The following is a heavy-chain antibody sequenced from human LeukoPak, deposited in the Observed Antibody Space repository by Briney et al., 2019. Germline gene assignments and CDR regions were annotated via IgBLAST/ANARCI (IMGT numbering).Heavy chain of an antibody. CDR1: GYTFTGYY. Sequence: ASVKVSCKASGYTFTGYYMHWVRQAPGQGLEWMGWINPNSGGTNYAQKFQGRVTMTRDTSISTAYMELSRLRSDDTAVYYCARMGSASYYGAFDIWGQGTMVTVSS. D-gene: IGHD1-26*01. J-gene: IGHJ3*02. V-gene: IGHV1-2*02. CDR2: INPNSGGT. CDR3: ARMGSASYYGAFDI.